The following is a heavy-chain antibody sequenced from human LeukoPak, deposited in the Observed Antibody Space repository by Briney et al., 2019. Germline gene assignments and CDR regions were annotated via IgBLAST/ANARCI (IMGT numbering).Heavy chain of an antibody. CDR2: IYTSGST. D-gene: IGHD3-3*01. CDR3: ARGGKNYDFWSGYYFDDAFDI. CDR1: GGSISSYY. V-gene: IGHV4-4*07. Sequence: SETLSLTCTVSGGSISSYYWSWIRQPAGKGLEWIGRIYTSGSTNYNPSLKSRVTMSVDTSKNQFSLKLISVTAADTAVYYCARGGKNYDFWSGYYFDDAFDIWGQGTMVTVSS. J-gene: IGHJ3*02.